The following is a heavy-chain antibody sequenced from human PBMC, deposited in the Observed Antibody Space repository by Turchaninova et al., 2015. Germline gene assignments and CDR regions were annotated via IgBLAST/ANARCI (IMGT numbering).Heavy chain of an antibody. V-gene: IGHV4-39*07. D-gene: IGHD2-8*02. J-gene: IGHJ4*02. CDR2: IYYTGNT. Sequence: QLQLQESGPGLVTPSETLSLPFTVPGGSISSRSYYWGWIRQPPGKGLEWIGHIYYTGNTYYNPSLKGRVTVSSDTSSNQFSLNLTSVAAADTAVYYCAKKTGYWFDYWGQGILVTVSS. CDR1: GGSISSRSYY. CDR3: AKKTGYWFDY.